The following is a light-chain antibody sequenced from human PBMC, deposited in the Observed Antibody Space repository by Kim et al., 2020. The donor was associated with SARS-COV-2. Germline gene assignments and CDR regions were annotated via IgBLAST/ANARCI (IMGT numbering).Light chain of an antibody. CDR1: KKNVGNFG. V-gene: IGLV10-54*04. CDR3: TSWDSSLNAWV. CDR2: TTN. Sequence: QTATLTCTGDKKNVGNFGAAWLQQHQGHPPTLLSYTTNNRPSAISERFSASRSGNTASLTITGHQPEDEADYYCTSWDSSLNAWVFGGGTQLTVL. J-gene: IGLJ3*02.